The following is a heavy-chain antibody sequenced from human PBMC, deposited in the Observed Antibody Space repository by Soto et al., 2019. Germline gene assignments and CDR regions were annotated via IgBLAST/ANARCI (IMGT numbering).Heavy chain of an antibody. CDR1: GGTFSSYA. V-gene: IGHV1-69*13. Sequence: GASVKVSCKASGGTFSSYAISWVRQAPGQGLEWMGGIIPIFGTANYAQKFQGRVTITADESTSTAYMELSSLRSEDTAVYYCASRTTVVTTTHYYYCYGMDVWGQGTTVTVS. CDR2: IIPIFGTA. CDR3: ASRTTVVTTTHYYYCYGMDV. J-gene: IGHJ6*02. D-gene: IGHD4-17*01.